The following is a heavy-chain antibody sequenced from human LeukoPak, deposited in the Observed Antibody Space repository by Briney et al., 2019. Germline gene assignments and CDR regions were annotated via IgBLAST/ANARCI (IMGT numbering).Heavy chain of an antibody. V-gene: IGHV3-23*01. CDR1: GFTFSSYA. J-gene: IGHJ4*02. D-gene: IGHD3-10*01. CDR2: ISGSGGST. CDR3: AKTMVRGVILDY. Sequence: GGSLRLSWAASGFTFSSYAMSWVRQAPGKGLEWVSAISGSGGSTYYADSVKGRFTISRDNSKNTLYLQMNSLRAEDTAVYYCAKTMVRGVILDYWGQGTLVTVSS.